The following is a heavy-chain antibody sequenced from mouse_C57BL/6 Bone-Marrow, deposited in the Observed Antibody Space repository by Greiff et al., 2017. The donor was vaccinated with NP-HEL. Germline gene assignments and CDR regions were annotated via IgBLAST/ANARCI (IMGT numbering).Heavy chain of an antibody. CDR2: ISYSGST. J-gene: IGHJ1*03. Sequence: EVQVVESGPGMVKPSQSLSLTCTVTGYSITSGYDWHWIRHFPGNKLEWMGYISYSGSTNYNPSLKSRISITHDTSKNHFFLKLNSVTTEDTATYYCARDYDYAYWYFDVWGTGTTVTVSS. CDR3: ARDYDYAYWYFDV. D-gene: IGHD2-4*01. CDR1: GYSITSGYD. V-gene: IGHV3-1*01.